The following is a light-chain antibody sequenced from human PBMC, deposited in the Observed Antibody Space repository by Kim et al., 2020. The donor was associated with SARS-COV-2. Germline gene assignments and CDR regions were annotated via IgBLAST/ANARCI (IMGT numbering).Light chain of an antibody. V-gene: IGKV3-15*01. Sequence: SPVEIASISCRSSQGVSNNLAWYQQKPAQAPRLLIYHASSRTAGVPARFSGSGSGTEFTLTITSLQSEDFAVYSCQQYNTWPPAFGQGTKVDIK. CDR1: QGVSNN. J-gene: IGKJ1*01. CDR2: HAS. CDR3: QQYNTWPPA.